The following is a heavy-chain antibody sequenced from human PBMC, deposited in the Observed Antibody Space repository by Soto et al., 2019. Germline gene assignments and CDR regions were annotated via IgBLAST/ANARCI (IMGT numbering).Heavy chain of an antibody. CDR3: AATPYYYYYAMDV. CDR1: GFTFSAYS. V-gene: IGHV3-48*01. Sequence: PGGSLRLSCAASGFTFSAYSMNWVRQAPGKGLEWVSYISTSSGTIYYADPVKGRFTISRDNAKNSLYLQMSSLRAEDTAVYYCAATPYYYYYAMDVWGQGTTVTVSS. J-gene: IGHJ6*02. CDR2: ISTSSGTI.